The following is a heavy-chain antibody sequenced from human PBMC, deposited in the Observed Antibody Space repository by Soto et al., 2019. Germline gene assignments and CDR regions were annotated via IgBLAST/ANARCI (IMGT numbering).Heavy chain of an antibody. V-gene: IGHV1-2*02. CDR2: INPKSGGT. CDR3: AREATYYDSR. D-gene: IGHD3-22*01. CDR1: GYGFSDDY. J-gene: IGHJ4*02. Sequence: ALLKVSCKASGYGFSDDYIHWIRQAPGQGLEWMGWINPKSGGTNYAQKFQGRVTMTRDTSITTAYMEVSRLRSDDTAVYYCAREATYYDSRWGQGTLVTVSS.